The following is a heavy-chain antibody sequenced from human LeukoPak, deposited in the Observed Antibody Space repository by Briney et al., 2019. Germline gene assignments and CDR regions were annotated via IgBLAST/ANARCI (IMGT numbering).Heavy chain of an antibody. D-gene: IGHD5-12*01. CDR2: IWYDGSKK. CDR3: ARHYEWLRFDL. CDR1: GFTFSSYG. J-gene: IGHJ4*02. Sequence: GGSLRLSCAASGFTFSSYGMHWVRQAPGKGLEWVAVIWYDGSKKYYADSVKGRFTISRDNSKNTLYLQMNSLRAEDTAVYYCARHYEWLRFDLWGQGTLVTVSS. V-gene: IGHV3-33*01.